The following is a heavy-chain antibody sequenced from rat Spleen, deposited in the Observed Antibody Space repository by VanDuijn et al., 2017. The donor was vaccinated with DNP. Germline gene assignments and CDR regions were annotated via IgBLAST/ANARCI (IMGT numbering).Heavy chain of an antibody. Sequence: EVQLVESGGGLVQPGMSLKLSCAASGFTFSDYNMAWVRQAPKKGLEWVATISYEGGSTYYRDSVKGRFTISRDNAKSSLYLQMNSLRSEDTATYYCARHVDYWGQGVMVTVSS. CDR3: ARHVDY. J-gene: IGHJ2*01. CDR1: GFTFSDYN. CDR2: ISYEGGST. V-gene: IGHV5-7*01.